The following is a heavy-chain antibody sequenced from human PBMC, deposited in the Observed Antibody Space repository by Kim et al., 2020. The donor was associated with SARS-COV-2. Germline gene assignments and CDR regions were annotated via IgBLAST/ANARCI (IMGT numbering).Heavy chain of an antibody. CDR2: ISYSRST. CDR1: GVSISSNSYY. CDR3: ARRPSISFDY. V-gene: IGHV4-39*01. Sequence: SETLSLTCTVSGVSISSNSYYWGWIRQPPGRELVWIGSISYSRSTYYNPSLKSRVTISVDTSKNQFSLNLSSVTAADTAVYYCARRPSISFDYWGQGTLVTVSS. J-gene: IGHJ4*02. D-gene: IGHD2-21*01.